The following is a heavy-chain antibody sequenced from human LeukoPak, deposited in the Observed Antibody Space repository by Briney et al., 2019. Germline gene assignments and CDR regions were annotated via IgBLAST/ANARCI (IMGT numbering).Heavy chain of an antibody. CDR2: INHSGST. Sequence: SETLSLTCAVYGGSFSGYYWSWIRQPPGKGLEWIGEINHSGSTNYNPSLKSRVTISVDTSKNQFSLKLSSVTAADTAVYYCARVTKWLRSPSRGFDYWGQGTLVTVSS. V-gene: IGHV4-34*01. J-gene: IGHJ4*02. CDR3: ARVTKWLRSPSRGFDY. D-gene: IGHD5-12*01. CDR1: GGSFSGYY.